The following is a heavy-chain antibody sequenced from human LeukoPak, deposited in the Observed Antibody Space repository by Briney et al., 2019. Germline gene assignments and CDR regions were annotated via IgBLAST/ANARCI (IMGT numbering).Heavy chain of an antibody. Sequence: GSLRLSCAASGFTFSSYYWSWIRQPPGKGLEWIGEINHSGSTNYNPSLKSRVTISVDTSKNQFSLKLSSVTAADTAVYYCARGGYSYGFHYYYYYGMDVWGQGTTVTVSS. CDR2: INHSGST. CDR3: ARGGYSYGFHYYYYYGMDV. D-gene: IGHD5-18*01. J-gene: IGHJ6*02. CDR1: GFTFSSYY. V-gene: IGHV4-34*01.